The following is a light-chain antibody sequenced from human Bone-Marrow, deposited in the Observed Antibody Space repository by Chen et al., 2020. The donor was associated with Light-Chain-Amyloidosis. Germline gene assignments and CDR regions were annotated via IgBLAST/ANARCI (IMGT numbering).Light chain of an antibody. CDR2: DYS. V-gene: IGLV3-21*02. J-gene: IGLJ3*02. CDR3: QVWDRSSDRPV. CDR1: NIGSTS. Sequence: SYLLTQPSSVSVAPGQTATIACGGNNIGSTSVHWYQQKPGQAPLLVVYDYSDRPSGSPERLSGSNSGNTATLTISRVEAGDEADYYCQVWDRSSDRPVFGGGTKLTVL.